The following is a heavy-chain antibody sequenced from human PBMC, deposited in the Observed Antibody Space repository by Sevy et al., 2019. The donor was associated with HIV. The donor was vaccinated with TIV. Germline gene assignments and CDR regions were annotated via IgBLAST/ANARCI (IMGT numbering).Heavy chain of an antibody. CDR1: GYTFTSYA. CDR3: ARGPSLTTGYCSGGSCYRRSWFDP. D-gene: IGHD2-15*01. CDR2: INAGNGNT. Sequence: ASVKVSCKASGYTFTSYAMHWVRQAPGQRLEWMGWINAGNGNTKYSQKFQGRVTITRDTSASTAYMELGSLRSEDTAVYYCARGPSLTTGYCSGGSCYRRSWFDPWGQGTLVTVSS. V-gene: IGHV1-3*01. J-gene: IGHJ5*02.